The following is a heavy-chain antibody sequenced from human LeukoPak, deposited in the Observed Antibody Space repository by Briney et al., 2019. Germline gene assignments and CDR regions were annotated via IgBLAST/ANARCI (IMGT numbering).Heavy chain of an antibody. D-gene: IGHD2-2*01. CDR2: IYYSGST. V-gene: IGHV4-39*07. J-gene: IGHJ6*04. CDR1: GGSISSSSYY. Sequence: PSETLSLTCTVSGGSISSSSYYWGWIRQPPGKGLEWIGSIYYSGSTYYNPSLKSRVTISVDTSKNQFSLKLSSVTAADTAVYYCARGRGYCSSTSCPQGYYYGMDVWGKGTTVAVSS. CDR3: ARGRGYCSSTSCPQGYYYGMDV.